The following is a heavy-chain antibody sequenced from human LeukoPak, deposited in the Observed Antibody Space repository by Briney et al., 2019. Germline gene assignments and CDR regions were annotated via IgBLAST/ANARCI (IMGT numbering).Heavy chain of an antibody. V-gene: IGHV4-59*12. CDR3: ARDRQNAFDI. CDR1: GGSISSYY. Sequence: SETLSLTCTVSGGSISSYYWSWIRQPPGKGLEWIGYIYHSGSTYYNPSLKSRVTISVDRSKNQFSLKLSSVTAADTAVYYCARDRQNAFDIWGQGTMVTVSS. J-gene: IGHJ3*02. CDR2: IYHSGST.